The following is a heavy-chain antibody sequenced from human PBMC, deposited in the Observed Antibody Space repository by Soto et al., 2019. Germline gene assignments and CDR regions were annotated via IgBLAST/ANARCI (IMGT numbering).Heavy chain of an antibody. V-gene: IGHV3-43*01. CDR3: AKDVIAARPYYYFGLDV. J-gene: IGHJ6*02. CDR1: GFTFYDYT. Sequence: GGSLRLSCAASGFTFYDYTMHWVRQVPGRGLEWVSLISWDGGSTYYADSVKGRFTISRDNSKNSLYLQMNSLRTDDAALYYCAKDVIAARPYYYFGLDVWGQGTTVTVSS. CDR2: ISWDGGST. D-gene: IGHD6-6*01.